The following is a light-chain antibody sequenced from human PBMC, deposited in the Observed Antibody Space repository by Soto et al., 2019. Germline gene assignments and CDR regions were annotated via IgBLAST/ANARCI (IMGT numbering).Light chain of an antibody. CDR3: CSYADSSTYV. CDR2: EVS. V-gene: IGLV2-23*02. CDR1: SSDVGSYNL. Sequence: QSVLTQPASVSGSPGQSITISCTGTSSDVGSYNLVSWYQQHPGKAPKLMIYEVSKRPSGVSNRFSASKSGNTASLTISGLQAEDEADYYCCSYADSSTYVFGTGTKVTVL. J-gene: IGLJ1*01.